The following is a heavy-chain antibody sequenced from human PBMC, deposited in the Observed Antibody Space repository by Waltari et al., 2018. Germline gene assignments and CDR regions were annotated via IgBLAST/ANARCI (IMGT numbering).Heavy chain of an antibody. CDR2: IYHSGST. Sequence: QVQLQESGPGLVKPSETLSLTCAVSGYSISSGYYWGWIRQPPGKGLEWIGSIYHSGSTYYNPPLKSRVTISVDTSKNQFALKLSSVTAADTAVYYCASLPPNYGDPNWFDPWGQGTLVTVSS. J-gene: IGHJ5*02. V-gene: IGHV4-38-2*01. D-gene: IGHD4-17*01. CDR3: ASLPPNYGDPNWFDP. CDR1: GYSISSGYY.